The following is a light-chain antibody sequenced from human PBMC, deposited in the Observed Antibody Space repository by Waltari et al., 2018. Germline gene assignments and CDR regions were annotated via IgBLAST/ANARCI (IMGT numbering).Light chain of an antibody. J-gene: IGKJ2*01. CDR2: GVS. V-gene: IGKV1-39*01. CDR3: QHSDGPSP. Sequence: DIQMTQSPSSLSASEGDRVTITCRASQTISNHLNWFQHKPGQAPRLLIFGVSSFRGGVPSRFRGSGSETDFTLTISGLQPEDLATYYCQHSDGPSPFGQGTKLEIK. CDR1: QTISNH.